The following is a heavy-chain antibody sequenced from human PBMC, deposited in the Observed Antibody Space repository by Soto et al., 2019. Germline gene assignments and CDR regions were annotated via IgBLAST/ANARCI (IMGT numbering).Heavy chain of an antibody. V-gene: IGHV3-23*01. CDR3: AKRSTYYFDY. J-gene: IGHJ4*02. CDR2: ITNTGGGT. Sequence: GGSLRLSCAASGFMFSTYAMSWVRQAPGKGLEWVSSITNTGGGTFYADSVKGRFTISRDNSKNTLYLQMNSLRAEDTAAYYCAKRSTYYFDYWGQGALVTVSS. D-gene: IGHD2-2*01. CDR1: GFMFSTYA.